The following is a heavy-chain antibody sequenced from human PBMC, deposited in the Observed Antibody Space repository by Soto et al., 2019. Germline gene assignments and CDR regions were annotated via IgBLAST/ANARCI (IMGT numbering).Heavy chain of an antibody. V-gene: IGHV4-59*01. Sequence: PSGTLSLTCTVSGGSISSYYWSWIRQPPGKGLEWIGYIYYSGSTNYNPSLKSRVTISVDTSKNQFSLKLSSVTAADTAVYYCAGNELLVAATGWFDPRGQGTLVTVSS. CDR2: IYYSGST. CDR3: AGNELLVAATGWFDP. D-gene: IGHD2-15*01. J-gene: IGHJ5*02. CDR1: GGSISSYY.